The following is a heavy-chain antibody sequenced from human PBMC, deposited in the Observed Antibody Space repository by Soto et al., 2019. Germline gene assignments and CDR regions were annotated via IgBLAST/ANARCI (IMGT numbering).Heavy chain of an antibody. D-gene: IGHD1-1*01. V-gene: IGHV3-15*01. CDR1: GFTFSDAW. Sequence: GGSLRLSCAASGFTFSDAWMNWVRQAPGKGLEWVGRIKRKTDGETTDFAAPVKGRFTISRDDSINTLYLQMDSLKTEDTAVYYCASAYNLQTIWGQGTLVTVSS. CDR2: IKRKTDGETT. J-gene: IGHJ4*02. CDR3: ASAYNLQTI.